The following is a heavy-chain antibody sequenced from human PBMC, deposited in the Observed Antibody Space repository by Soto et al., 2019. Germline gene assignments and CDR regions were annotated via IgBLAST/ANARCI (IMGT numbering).Heavy chain of an antibody. CDR1: GGSFSGYY. D-gene: IGHD6-6*01. V-gene: IGHV4-34*01. CDR3: ARQLTIYYYGMDV. J-gene: IGHJ6*02. CDR2: INNSGST. Sequence: SETLSLTCAVYGGSFSGYYWSWIRQPPGKGLEWIGEINNSGSTNYNPSLKSRVTISVDTSKNQFSLKLSSVTAADTAVYYCARQLTIYYYGMDVWGQGTTVTVSS.